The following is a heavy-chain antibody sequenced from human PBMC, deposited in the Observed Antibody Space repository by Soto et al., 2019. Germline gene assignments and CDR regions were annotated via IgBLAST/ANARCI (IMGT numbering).Heavy chain of an antibody. V-gene: IGHV3-7*01. CDR1: GFTFSSYW. Sequence: PGGSLRLSXAASGFTFSSYWMSWVRQAPGKGLEWVANIKQDGSEKYYVDSVKGRFTISRDNAKNSLYLQMNSLRAEDTAVYYRASLLTTIFGVVLENDYWGQGTLVTVSS. CDR2: IKQDGSEK. CDR3: ASLLTTIFGVVLENDY. J-gene: IGHJ4*02. D-gene: IGHD3-3*01.